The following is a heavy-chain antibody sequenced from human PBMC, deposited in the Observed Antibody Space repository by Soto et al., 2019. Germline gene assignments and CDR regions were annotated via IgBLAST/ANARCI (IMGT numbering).Heavy chain of an antibody. J-gene: IGHJ5*02. V-gene: IGHV4-59*02. CDR1: GGSVSSHY. CDR3: ARGTSPSWGTYMVRGVMGWFDP. CDR2: IYYSAIT. D-gene: IGHD3-10*01. Sequence: TSETLSLTCTVSGGSVSSHYWNWIRQSPGKGLEWIGYIYYSAITNYNPSLKSRVTISVDTSKNQFSLKLTSVTAADTAVYYCARGTSPSWGTYMVRGVMGWFDPWGQGTQVTVSS.